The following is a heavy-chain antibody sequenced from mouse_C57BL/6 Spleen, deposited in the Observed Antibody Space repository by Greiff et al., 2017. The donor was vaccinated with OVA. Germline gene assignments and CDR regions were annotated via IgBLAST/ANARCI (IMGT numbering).Heavy chain of an antibody. CDR1: GYTFTSYW. J-gene: IGHJ4*01. V-gene: IGHV1-52*01. CDR2: IDPSDSET. Sequence: VQLQQSGAELVRPGSSVKLSCKASGYTFTSYWMHWVKQRPIQGLEWIGNIDPSDSETHYNQKFKDKATLTVDKSSSTAYMQLSSLTSEDSAVYYCARDYYGYPYAMDYWGQGTSVTVSS. CDR3: ARDYYGYPYAMDY. D-gene: IGHD2-2*01.